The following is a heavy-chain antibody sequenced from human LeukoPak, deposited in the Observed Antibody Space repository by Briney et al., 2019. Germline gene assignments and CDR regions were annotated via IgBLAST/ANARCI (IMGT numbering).Heavy chain of an antibody. CDR3: ARTIYYGDSKMGDY. J-gene: IGHJ4*02. Sequence: GASVKVSCKASGYTFTSYGISWVRQATGQGLEWMGWISAYNGNTNYAQKLQGRVTMTADTSTSTAYMELRSLRSDGTAVYYCARTIYYGDSKMGDYWGQGTLVTVSS. CDR2: ISAYNGNT. D-gene: IGHD4-17*01. CDR1: GYTFTSYG. V-gene: IGHV1-18*01.